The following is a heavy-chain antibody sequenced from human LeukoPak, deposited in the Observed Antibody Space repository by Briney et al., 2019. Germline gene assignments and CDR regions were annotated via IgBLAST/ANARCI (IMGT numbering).Heavy chain of an antibody. CDR2: VNTNTGKT. D-gene: IGHD1-14*01. Sequence: ASVKVSCKASGYTFSAYEINWVRQASGQGLEWVGWVNTNTGKTDYAQKFQGRVTMTRATSLNTVYMELSGLRSDDTAVYYCARHTSWYPNDYWGQGTLVTVSS. CDR3: ARHTSWYPNDY. J-gene: IGHJ4*02. V-gene: IGHV1-8*02. CDR1: GYTFSAYE.